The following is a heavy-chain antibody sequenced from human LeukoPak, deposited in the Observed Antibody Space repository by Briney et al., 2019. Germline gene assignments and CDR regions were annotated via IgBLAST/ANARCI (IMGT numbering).Heavy chain of an antibody. CDR2: IYSGGST. V-gene: IGHV3-53*01. Sequence: PGGSLRLSCAASGFTVSSNYMNWVRQAPGKGLEWVSVIYSGGSTYYADSVKGRFTISRDNSKNTLYLQMNSLRAEDTAVYYCAKEWQQLVPDYWGQGTLVTVSS. J-gene: IGHJ4*02. CDR1: GFTVSSNY. CDR3: AKEWQQLVPDY. D-gene: IGHD6-13*01.